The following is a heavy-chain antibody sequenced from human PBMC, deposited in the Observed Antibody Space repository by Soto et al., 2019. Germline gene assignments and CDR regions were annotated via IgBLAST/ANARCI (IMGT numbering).Heavy chain of an antibody. CDR2: ISNSGGVT. CDR1: GITFSQFG. J-gene: IGHJ4*02. Sequence: EVQLLESGGGLAQPGGSLRLSCAASGITFSQFGMNWVRQAAGKGLEWVSSISNSGGVTYYSTSVRGRFIVARDNSKDTVFLPMSGLRVDDPAIYYCAKAVNTGVYYFDFWGRGTLVTVSS. CDR3: AKAVNTGVYYFDF. D-gene: IGHD6-6*01. V-gene: IGHV3-23*01.